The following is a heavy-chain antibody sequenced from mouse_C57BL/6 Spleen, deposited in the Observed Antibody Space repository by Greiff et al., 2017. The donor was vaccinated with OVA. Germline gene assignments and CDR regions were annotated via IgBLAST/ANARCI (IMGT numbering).Heavy chain of an antibody. CDR1: GFTFSSYA. Sequence: EVQLVESGGGLVKPGGSLKLSCAASGFTFSSYAMSWVRQTPEKRLEWVATISDGGSYTYYPDNVKGRFTISRDNAKNNLYLQMSHLKSEDTAMYYCARGDSSGYGFAYWGQGTLVTVSA. J-gene: IGHJ3*01. CDR3: ARGDSSGYGFAY. V-gene: IGHV5-4*01. D-gene: IGHD3-2*02. CDR2: ISDGGSYT.